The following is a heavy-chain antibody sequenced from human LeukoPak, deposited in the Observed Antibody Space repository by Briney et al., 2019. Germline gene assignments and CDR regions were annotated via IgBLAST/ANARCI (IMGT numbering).Heavy chain of an antibody. Sequence: SETLSLTCTVSGGSISSSSYYWGWIRQPPGKGLEWIGSIYYSGSTYYNPSLKSRVTISVDTSKNQFSLKLSSVTAADTAVYYCARRGSYYGSGEAFDIWGQGTMVTVSS. CDR3: ARRGSYYGSGEAFDI. CDR1: GGSISSSSYY. CDR2: IYYSGST. V-gene: IGHV4-39*07. D-gene: IGHD3-10*01. J-gene: IGHJ3*02.